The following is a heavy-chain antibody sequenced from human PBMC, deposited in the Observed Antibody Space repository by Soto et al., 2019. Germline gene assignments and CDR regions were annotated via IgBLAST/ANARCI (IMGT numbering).Heavy chain of an antibody. V-gene: IGHV4-39*01. CDR2: VYHSGST. D-gene: IGHD3-3*01. Sequence: PSETLSLTCTVSGGSIGSSSHSWAWVRQPPGKGLEWIGSVYHSGSTYYNPSLKSRVTISVDTSKNQVSLKLSSVTAADTAMYYCARRNDFWSGSYYFDYWGQGTLVTVSS. CDR3: ARRNDFWSGSYYFDY. J-gene: IGHJ4*02. CDR1: GGSIGSSSHS.